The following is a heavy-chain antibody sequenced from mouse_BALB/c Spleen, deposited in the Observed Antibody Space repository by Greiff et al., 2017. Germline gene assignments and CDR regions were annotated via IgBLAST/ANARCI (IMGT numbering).Heavy chain of an antibody. V-gene: IGHV3-2*02. D-gene: IGHD2-2*01. Sequence: VQLKESGPGLVKPSQSLSLTCTVTGYSITSDYAWNWIRQFPGNKLEWMGYISYSGSTSYNPSLKSRISITRDTSKNQFFLQLNSVTTEDTATYYCARWGGLRRGFAYWGQGTLVTVSA. CDR1: GYSITSDYA. CDR3: ARWGGLRRGFAY. CDR2: ISYSGST. J-gene: IGHJ3*01.